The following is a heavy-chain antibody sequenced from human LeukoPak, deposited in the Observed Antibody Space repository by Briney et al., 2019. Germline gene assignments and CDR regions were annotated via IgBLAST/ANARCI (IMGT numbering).Heavy chain of an antibody. D-gene: IGHD3-10*01. Sequence: ASVKVSCKASGGTFSSYAISWVRQAPGQGLEWMGGIIPIFGTANYAQKFQGRVTTTTDESTSTAYMELSSLRSEDTAVYYCARSTEYYFDYWGQGTLVTVSS. CDR1: GGTFSSYA. J-gene: IGHJ4*02. V-gene: IGHV1-69*05. CDR3: ARSTEYYFDY. CDR2: IIPIFGTA.